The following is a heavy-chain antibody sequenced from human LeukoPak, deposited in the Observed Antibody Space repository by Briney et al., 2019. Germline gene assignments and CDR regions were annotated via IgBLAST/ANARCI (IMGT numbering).Heavy chain of an antibody. CDR3: AARGYGARSGHPVDY. V-gene: IGHV3-72*01. CDR2: IRNRVNNYAT. D-gene: IGHD4/OR15-4a*01. CDR1: GFIFSDYY. Sequence: GGSLRLSCVGSGFIFSDYYMDWVRQAPGKGLEWVGRIRNRVNNYATEYAASVNGRFAISRDDSTKSLFLRMNSLKIEDTAVYWCAARGYGARSGHPVDYWAQGPLVTVSS. J-gene: IGHJ4*02.